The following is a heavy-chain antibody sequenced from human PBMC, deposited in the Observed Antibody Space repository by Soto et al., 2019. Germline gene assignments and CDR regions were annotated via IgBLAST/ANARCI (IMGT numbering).Heavy chain of an antibody. CDR1: GFTFSSYA. D-gene: IGHD2-2*01. J-gene: IGHJ4*02. CDR3: ARWADIVVVPAAISGTPDY. Sequence: GGSLRLSCAASGFTFSSYAMSWVRQAPGKGLEWVSAISGSGGSTYYADSVMGRFTISRDNSKNRLDLQMNSLRAEETAVYYCARWADIVVVPAAISGTPDYWGQGTLVTVSS. CDR2: ISGSGGST. V-gene: IGHV3-23*01.